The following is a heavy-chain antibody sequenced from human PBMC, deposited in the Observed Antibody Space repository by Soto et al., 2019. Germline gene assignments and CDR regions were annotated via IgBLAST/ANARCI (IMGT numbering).Heavy chain of an antibody. CDR2: ISGGGTST. J-gene: IGHJ6*02. CDR1: GFTFDSXA. CDR3: AKERFVYDFGIVPAATLIGLDV. V-gene: IGHV3-23*01. D-gene: IGHD2-2*01. Sequence: LXLXCVASGFTFDSXAMNWIHQAPGKWLEWFSVISGGGTSTYYADSVKGRFTVSRDNYKNTMYLQMKSLSAEDTGVYYCAKERFVYDFGIVPAATLIGLDVWGQGTTVTVSS.